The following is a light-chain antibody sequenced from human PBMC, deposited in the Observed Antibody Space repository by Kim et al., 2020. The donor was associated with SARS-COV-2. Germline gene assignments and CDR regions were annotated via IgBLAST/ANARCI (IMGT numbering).Light chain of an antibody. J-gene: IGKJ1*01. CDR3: QQYNNWPLTWT. CDR2: GAS. CDR1: QSVSSN. V-gene: IGKV3-15*01. Sequence: EIVMPQSPATLSVSPGERATLSCRASQSVSSNLAWYQQKPGQAPRLLIYGASTRATGIPARFSGSGSGTEFTLTISSLQSEDFAVYYCQQYNNWPLTWTFGQGTKVDIK.